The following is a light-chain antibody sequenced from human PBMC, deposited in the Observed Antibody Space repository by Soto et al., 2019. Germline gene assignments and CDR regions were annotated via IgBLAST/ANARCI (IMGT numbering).Light chain of an antibody. Sequence: QSALTQPASVSGSPGQSITISCTGTSSDIGAYDLVSWYQQHPGKAPKFLIYGGNKRPSGVSTRFSGSKSGNTASLTIFGLQAEDEADYYCCSYAGSRTFVFGGGTKLTVL. J-gene: IGLJ3*02. CDR2: GGN. CDR3: CSYAGSRTFV. V-gene: IGLV2-23*01. CDR1: SSDIGAYDL.